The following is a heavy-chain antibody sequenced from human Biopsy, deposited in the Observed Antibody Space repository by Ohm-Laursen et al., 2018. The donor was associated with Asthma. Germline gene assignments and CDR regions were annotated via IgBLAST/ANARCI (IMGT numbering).Heavy chain of an antibody. D-gene: IGHD2-2*01. Sequence: SSVKVSCKSLGGTFNTYVIGWVRQAPGQGLEWMGGINSVFGTTTYSQKFQDRVTITADDSTGTAYMELSSLRSEDTAVYYCARKAGSCISRTCYSLDFWGQGTLVTVSS. V-gene: IGHV1-69*01. CDR2: INSVFGTT. J-gene: IGHJ4*02. CDR3: ARKAGSCISRTCYSLDF. CDR1: GGTFNTYV.